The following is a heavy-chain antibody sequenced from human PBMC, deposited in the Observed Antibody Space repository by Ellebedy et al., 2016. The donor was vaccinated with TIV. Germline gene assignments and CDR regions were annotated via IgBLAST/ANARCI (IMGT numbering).Heavy chain of an antibody. CDR1: GFTFSGSA. Sequence: PGGSLRLSCAASGFTFSGSAIHWVRQASGKGPEWVGRIRSKANSYATAYAASVEGRFGISRDDSENTAYLQMNSLKTEDTAVYYCTRLVDCSGGSCYLHFEDWGQGTLVTVSS. D-gene: IGHD2-15*01. CDR3: TRLVDCSGGSCYLHFED. CDR2: IRSKANSYAT. V-gene: IGHV3-73*01. J-gene: IGHJ4*02.